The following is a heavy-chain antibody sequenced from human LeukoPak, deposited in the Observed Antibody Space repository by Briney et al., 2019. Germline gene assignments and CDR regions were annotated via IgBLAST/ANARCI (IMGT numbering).Heavy chain of an antibody. CDR1: GFTFNSYW. Sequence: GGSLRLSCAVSGFTFNSYWMHWVRQAPGKGLVWVSRISSDGKNTSYAGSVKGRFTISRNNAKNTLSLQMNSLRAEDTAVYYCAKESPYGMDVWGQGTTVTVSS. J-gene: IGHJ6*02. V-gene: IGHV3-74*01. CDR2: ISSDGKNT. CDR3: AKESPYGMDV.